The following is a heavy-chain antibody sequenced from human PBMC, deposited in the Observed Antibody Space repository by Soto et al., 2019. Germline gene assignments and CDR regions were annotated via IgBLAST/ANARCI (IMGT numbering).Heavy chain of an antibody. D-gene: IGHD3-9*01. J-gene: IGHJ6*02. CDR2: IYYSGST. CDR1: GGSVSSGSYY. V-gene: IGHV4-61*01. CDR3: ARGGYDILTRLYRYYYYYRMDV. Sequence: SETLSLTCTVSGGSVSSGSYYWSWIRQPPGKGLEWIGYIYYSGSTNYNPSLKSRVTISVDTSKNQFSLKLSSVTAADTAVYYCARGGYDILTRLYRYYYYYRMDVWGQGTTVTVSS.